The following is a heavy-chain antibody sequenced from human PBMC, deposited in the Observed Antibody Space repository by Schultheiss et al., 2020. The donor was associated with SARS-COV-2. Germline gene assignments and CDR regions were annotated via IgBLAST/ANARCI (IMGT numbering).Heavy chain of an antibody. CDR2: IYHSGST. J-gene: IGHJ4*02. CDR1: GGSISSYY. D-gene: IGHD5-18*01. Sequence: SETLSLTCTVSGGSISSYYWSWIRQPPGKGLEWIGSIYHSGSTYYNPSLKSRVTISVDTSKNQFSLKLSSVTAADTAVYYCARRGTAGYSYGSYFDYWGQGTLVTVSS. V-gene: IGHV4-59*08. CDR3: ARRGTAGYSYGSYFDY.